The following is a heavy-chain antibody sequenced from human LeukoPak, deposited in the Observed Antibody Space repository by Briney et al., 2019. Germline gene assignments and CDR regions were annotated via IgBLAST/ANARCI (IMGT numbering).Heavy chain of an antibody. D-gene: IGHD2/OR15-2a*01. Sequence: ASVKVSCKASGYTFTSYGISWVRQAPGQGLERMGWISAYNGNTNYAQKLQGRVTMTTDTSTSTAYMELRSLRSDDTAVYYCARVYGPPHYYSYYMDVWGKGTTVTISS. CDR3: ARVYGPPHYYSYYMDV. J-gene: IGHJ6*03. CDR2: ISAYNGNT. V-gene: IGHV1-18*01. CDR1: GYTFTSYG.